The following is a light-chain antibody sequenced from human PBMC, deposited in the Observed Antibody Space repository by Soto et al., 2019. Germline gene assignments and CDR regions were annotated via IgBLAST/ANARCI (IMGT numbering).Light chain of an antibody. Sequence: QSALTQPRSVSGSPGQSVTISCTGTSSDVGGYDYVSWYQQHPGRAPKVMIYDVSKRPSGVPNRFSGSKSGNTASLTISGLQAEDEAAYYCCSYAGRTAVLFGGGTKVTVL. CDR3: CSYAGRTAVL. CDR2: DVS. CDR1: SSDVGGYDY. V-gene: IGLV2-11*01. J-gene: IGLJ2*01.